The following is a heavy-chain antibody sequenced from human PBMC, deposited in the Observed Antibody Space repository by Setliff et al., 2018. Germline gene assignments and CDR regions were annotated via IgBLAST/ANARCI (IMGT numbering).Heavy chain of an antibody. CDR3: ARIVCSSTSCSRFGY. CDR2: INTNTGNP. CDR1: GYTFSTYG. D-gene: IGHD2-2*01. J-gene: IGHJ4*02. V-gene: IGHV7-4-1*02. Sequence: GASVKVSCKDSGYTFSTYGISWVRQAPGQGLEWMGWINTNTGNPTYAQGFTGRFVFSLDTSVSTAYLQISSLKAEDTAVYYCARIVCSSTSCSRFGYWGQGTLVTVSS.